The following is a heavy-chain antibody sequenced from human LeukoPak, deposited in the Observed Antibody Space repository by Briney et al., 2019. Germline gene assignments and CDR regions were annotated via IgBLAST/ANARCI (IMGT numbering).Heavy chain of an antibody. J-gene: IGHJ4*02. CDR3: ARKTYYYGSGSYYPFDY. CDR2: ISSSGSTI. D-gene: IGHD3-10*01. CDR1: GSTFSSYG. Sequence: QTGGSLRLSCAASGSTFSSYGMNWVRQAPGKGLEWLSYISSSGSTIYFADSVKGRFTISRDNAKNSLYLQMDSLRAEDTAVYYCARKTYYYGSGSYYPFDYWGQGTLVTVSS. V-gene: IGHV3-48*03.